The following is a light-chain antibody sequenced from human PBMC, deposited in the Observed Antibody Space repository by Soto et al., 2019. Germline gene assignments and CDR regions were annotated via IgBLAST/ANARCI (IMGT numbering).Light chain of an antibody. CDR3: CSYAGTSPLV. J-gene: IGLJ3*02. V-gene: IGLV2-11*01. CDR1: SSDVGGDDF. CDR2: DVS. Sequence: QSVLTQPRSVSGAPGQSVTISCTGSSSDVGGDDFVSWYQQHPGKAPKLMISDVSERPSGVPDRFSGSKSANTASLTISGLHAEEEADYYCCSYAGTSPLVFGGGTKLTVL.